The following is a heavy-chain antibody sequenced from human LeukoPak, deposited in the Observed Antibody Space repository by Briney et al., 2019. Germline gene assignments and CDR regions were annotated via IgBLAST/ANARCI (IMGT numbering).Heavy chain of an antibody. D-gene: IGHD2-15*01. Sequence: GGSLRFSCAASGFTFSSYAMSWVRQAPGKGLEWVSAISGSGGSTYYADSVKGRFTISRDNSKNTLYLQMNSLRAEDTAVYYCAKGSRLGDPLYCSGGSCYGLFDYWGQGTLVTVSS. CDR2: ISGSGGST. J-gene: IGHJ4*02. CDR1: GFTFSSYA. CDR3: AKGSRLGDPLYCSGGSCYGLFDY. V-gene: IGHV3-23*01.